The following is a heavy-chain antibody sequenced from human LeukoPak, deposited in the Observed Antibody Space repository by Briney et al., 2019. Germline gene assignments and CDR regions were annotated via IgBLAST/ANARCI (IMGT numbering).Heavy chain of an antibody. Sequence: SETPSLTCAVYGGSFSGYYWSWIRQPPGKGLEWIGEINHSGSINYNPSLKSRVTVSIDRSKNQFSLRLSSVTAADTAVYFCARGLSDYYDSSGYRGLLDYWGQGILVTVSS. V-gene: IGHV4-34*01. CDR3: ARGLSDYYDSSGYRGLLDY. D-gene: IGHD3-22*01. J-gene: IGHJ4*02. CDR1: GGSFSGYY. CDR2: INHSGSI.